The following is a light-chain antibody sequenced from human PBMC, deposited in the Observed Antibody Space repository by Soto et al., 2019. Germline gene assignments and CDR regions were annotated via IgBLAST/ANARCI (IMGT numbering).Light chain of an antibody. CDR2: DVT. CDR1: SSDVGGYNF. CDR3: GSYTSSISSRV. V-gene: IGLV2-14*03. J-gene: IGLJ1*01. Sequence: SVLTQPASVSGSPGQSITISCTGTSSDVGGYNFVSWYQQHPGKAPRLLIYDVTDRPSGVSNRFSGSKSGNTASLTISGLQAEDDAYYYCGSYTSSISSRVFGTGTKVTVL.